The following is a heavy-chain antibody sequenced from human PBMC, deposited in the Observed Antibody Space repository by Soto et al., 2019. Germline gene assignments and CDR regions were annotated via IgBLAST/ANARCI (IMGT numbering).Heavy chain of an antibody. J-gene: IGHJ5*02. CDR1: GFTFSSYA. CDR3: ARAVALYNFADPPYH. D-gene: IGHD1-1*01. V-gene: IGHV3-30-3*01. CDR2: ISYDGSNK. Sequence: HPGGSLRLSCAASGFTFSSYAMHWVRQAPGKGLEWVAVISYDGSNKYYADSVKGRLTISRDNSKNTLYLQMNSLRAEDTAVYYRARAVALYNFADPPYHWGQGTLVTVAS.